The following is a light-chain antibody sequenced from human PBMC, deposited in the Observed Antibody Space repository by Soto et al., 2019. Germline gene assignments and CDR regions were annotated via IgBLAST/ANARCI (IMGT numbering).Light chain of an antibody. CDR2: EVG. CDR3: SSYTSTTPVV. V-gene: IGLV2-14*01. J-gene: IGLJ2*01. CDR1: SSDVGGYNY. Sequence: QSVLTQAASVSGSPGQAITISCTGTSSDVGGYNYVSWYQQHPGKAPKLIIYEVGNRPSGVSNRFSGSKSGNTASLTISGLQAEDEADYYCSSYTSTTPVVFGGGTQLTVL.